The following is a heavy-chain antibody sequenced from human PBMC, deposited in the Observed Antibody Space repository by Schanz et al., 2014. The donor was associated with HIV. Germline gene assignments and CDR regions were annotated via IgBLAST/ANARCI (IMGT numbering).Heavy chain of an antibody. Sequence: EVQLVESGGGLVQPGGSLRLSCAASGSTFSSYWMHWVRQAPGKGLVWVSRIKSDGSSTSYADSVKGRFTISRDNAKNTLYLQMNSLRAEDTAVYYCARETSGFSTSWPPRYHYYGMDVWGQGTTVTVSS. CDR3: ARETSGFSTSWPPRYHYYGMDV. CDR1: GSTFSSYW. V-gene: IGHV3-74*01. CDR2: IKSDGSST. D-gene: IGHD6-13*01. J-gene: IGHJ6*02.